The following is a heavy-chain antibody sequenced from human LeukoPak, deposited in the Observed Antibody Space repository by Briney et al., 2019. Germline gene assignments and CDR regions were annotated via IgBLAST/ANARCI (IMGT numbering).Heavy chain of an antibody. CDR3: ARGADYYDSSGYYGRWRYYGMDV. J-gene: IGHJ6*02. CDR1: GGSISSGSYY. D-gene: IGHD3-22*01. V-gene: IGHV4-61*02. CDR2: IYTSGST. Sequence: SETLSLTCTVSGGSISSGSYYWSWIRQPAGTGLEWIGRIYTSGSTNYNPSLKGRVTISVDTSKNQFSLKLSSVTAADTAVYYCARGADYYDSSGYYGRWRYYGMDVWGQGTAVTVSS.